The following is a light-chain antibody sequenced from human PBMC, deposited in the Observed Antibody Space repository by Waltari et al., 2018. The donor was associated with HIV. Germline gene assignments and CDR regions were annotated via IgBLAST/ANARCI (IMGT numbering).Light chain of an antibody. CDR1: QSLLHSNGINY. J-gene: IGKJ2*01. CDR3: MQALQTPYT. Sequence: EILMTQSPPSLPVTPGKPVSISCRSSQSLLHSNGINYLDWYLQKPGQSPQLLIYLGSNRASGVPDRFSGGGSGTDFTLKISRVEAEDLGGVYYCMQALQTPYTFGQVTKLEHK. CDR2: LGS. V-gene: IGKV2-28*01.